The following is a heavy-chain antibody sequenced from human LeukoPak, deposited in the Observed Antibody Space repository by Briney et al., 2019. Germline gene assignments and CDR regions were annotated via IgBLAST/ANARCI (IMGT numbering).Heavy chain of an antibody. CDR1: GGSISSYY. D-gene: IGHD4-17*01. J-gene: IGHJ4*02. CDR3: ARNYGDYYFDY. V-gene: IGHV4-59*08. CDR2: IYYSGST. Sequence: SETLSLTCTVSGGSISSYYWSWIRQPPGKGLEWIGYIYYSGSTNYNPSLKSRVPISVDTSKNQFSLKLSSVTAADTAVYYCARNYGDYYFDYWGQGTLVTVSS.